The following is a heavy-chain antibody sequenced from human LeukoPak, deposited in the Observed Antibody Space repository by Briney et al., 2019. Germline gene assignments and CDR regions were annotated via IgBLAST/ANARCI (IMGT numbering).Heavy chain of an antibody. J-gene: IGHJ4*02. CDR3: AKGSYYDSSGHFDY. D-gene: IGHD3-22*01. Sequence: TGGSLRLSCAASGFTFDDYAMHWVRQAPGEGLEWVSGISWNSGSIGYADSVKGRFTISRDNAKNSLYLQMNSLRAEDTALYYCAKGSYYDSSGHFDYWGQGTLVTVSS. CDR2: ISWNSGSI. V-gene: IGHV3-9*01. CDR1: GFTFDDYA.